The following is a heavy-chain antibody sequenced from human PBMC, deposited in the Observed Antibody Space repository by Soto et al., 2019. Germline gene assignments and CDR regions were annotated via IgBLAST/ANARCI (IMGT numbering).Heavy chain of an antibody. CDR3: ARVGCYDFWSGYYCPLDY. V-gene: IGHV4-59*01. D-gene: IGHD3-3*01. CDR2: IYYSGST. CDR1: GGSISSYY. J-gene: IGHJ4*02. Sequence: SETLSLTCTVSGGSISSYYWSWIRQPPGKGLEWIGYIYYSGSTNYNPSLKSRVTISVDTSKNQFSLKLSSVTAADTAVYYCARVGCYDFWSGYYCPLDYRGQGTLVTVSS.